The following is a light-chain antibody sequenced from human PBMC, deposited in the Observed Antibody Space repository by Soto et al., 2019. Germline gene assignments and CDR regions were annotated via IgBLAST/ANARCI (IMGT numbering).Light chain of an antibody. Sequence: SYELTQPPSVSVAPGQTARITCGGNRIGSQSVHWYQQKSGQAPVLVVYDDDNRPSGIPDRFSGSDSGNTATLTISRVEVGDEADYYCQVWHSGSYHSVFGTGTKLTVL. CDR2: DDD. J-gene: IGLJ1*01. V-gene: IGLV3-21*02. CDR3: QVWHSGSYHSV. CDR1: RIGSQS.